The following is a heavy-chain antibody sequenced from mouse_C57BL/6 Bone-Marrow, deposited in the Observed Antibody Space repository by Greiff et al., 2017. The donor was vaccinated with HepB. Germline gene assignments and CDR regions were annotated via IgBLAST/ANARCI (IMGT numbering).Heavy chain of an antibody. CDR1: GYTFTSYW. D-gene: IGHD3-2*02. V-gene: IGHV1-69*01. CDR3: AREEGKIRQLRLFAY. J-gene: IGHJ3*01. CDR2: VDPSDSYT. Sequence: QVQLQQPGAELVKPGASVKLSCKASGYTFTSYWMHWVKQRPGQGLEWIGEVDPSDSYTNYNQKFKGKSTLTVDKSSSTAYMQLSSLTSEDSAVYYCAREEGKIRQLRLFAYWGQGTLVTVSA.